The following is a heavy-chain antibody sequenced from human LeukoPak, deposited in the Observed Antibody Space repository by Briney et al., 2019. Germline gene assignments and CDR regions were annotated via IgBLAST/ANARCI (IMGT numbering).Heavy chain of an antibody. CDR3: ARLFDS. CDR1: GGAISNENFY. CDR2: INYSGTI. J-gene: IGHJ4*02. V-gene: IGHV4-39*01. Sequence: PSETLSLTCTVSGGAISNENFYRGWVRQPPGKGLEWVASINYSGTIYYNPSLRSRVSISVDTSRTQFFLRLNSVTAADTAVYYCARLFDSWGQGTLVTVSS.